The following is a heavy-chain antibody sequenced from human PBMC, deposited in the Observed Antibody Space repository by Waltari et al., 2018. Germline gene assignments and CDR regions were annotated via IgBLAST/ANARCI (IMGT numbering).Heavy chain of an antibody. CDR3: ARVRSGYDITNWFDP. D-gene: IGHD3-9*01. Sequence: QVQLVQSGAEVKKPGSSVKVSCKASGGTFSSYTISWVRQAPGQGLEWMGRIIPILGIANYAQKFQGRVTITADKSTSTAYMELSSLRYEDTAVYYCARVRSGYDITNWFDPWGQGTLVTVSS. J-gene: IGHJ5*02. CDR2: IIPILGIA. V-gene: IGHV1-69*02. CDR1: GGTFSSYT.